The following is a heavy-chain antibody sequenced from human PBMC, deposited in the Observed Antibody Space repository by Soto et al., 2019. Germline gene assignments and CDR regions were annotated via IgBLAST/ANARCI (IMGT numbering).Heavy chain of an antibody. V-gene: IGHV1-69*13. D-gene: IGHD6-13*01. CDR1: GVTLKNSA. Sequence: ASVKVSCKASGVTLKNSALSWVRQAPGQGLEWIGGIIPVFGPALYAQKFQGRVTITADESTNTAFLDVSSLRSEDTAVYYCGRGGSWAKVDSWGPGTLVTVSS. CDR3: GRGGSWAKVDS. CDR2: IIPVFGPA. J-gene: IGHJ4*02.